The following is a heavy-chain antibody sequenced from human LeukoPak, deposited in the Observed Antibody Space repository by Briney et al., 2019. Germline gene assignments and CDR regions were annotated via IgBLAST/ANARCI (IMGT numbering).Heavy chain of an antibody. CDR2: ISGSGGST. D-gene: IGHD5-18*01. Sequence: PGGSLRLSCAASGFTFSSYAMSWVRQAPGKGLERVSAISGSGGSTYYADSVKGRFTISRDNSKNTLYLQMNSLRAEDTAVYYCAKDRLGYSYGIGFDYWGQGTLVTVSS. CDR3: AKDRLGYSYGIGFDY. V-gene: IGHV3-23*01. J-gene: IGHJ4*02. CDR1: GFTFSSYA.